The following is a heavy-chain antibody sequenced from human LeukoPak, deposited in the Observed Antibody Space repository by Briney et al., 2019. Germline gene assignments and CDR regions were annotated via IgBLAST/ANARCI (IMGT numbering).Heavy chain of an antibody. CDR1: GFTFSSYS. D-gene: IGHD3-22*01. CDR3: ATPLDYYDRSDSHQGGD. V-gene: IGHV3-21*04. CDR2: ISSSSSYI. J-gene: IGHJ4*02. Sequence: GGSLRLSCAASGFTFSSYSMNWVRQAPGKGLEWVSSISSSSSYIYYADSVKGRFTISRDNAKNSLYLQMNSLRAEDTAVYYCATPLDYYDRSDSHQGGDWGQGTLVTYSS.